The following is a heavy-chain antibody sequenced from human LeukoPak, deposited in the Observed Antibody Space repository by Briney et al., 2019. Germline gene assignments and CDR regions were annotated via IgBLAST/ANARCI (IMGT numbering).Heavy chain of an antibody. Sequence: GGSLRLSCAVSGFTFSSHGMHWVRQAPGKGLEWVAVVSYDGNEKYYVDSVKGRFTVSRDNSKSTLHLQMNSLTAEHTGVYYCASQVVTLGYDYWGQGTLVTVSS. CDR3: ASQVVTLGYDY. J-gene: IGHJ4*02. CDR2: VSYDGNEK. CDR1: GFTFSSHG. V-gene: IGHV3-30*03. D-gene: IGHD4-23*01.